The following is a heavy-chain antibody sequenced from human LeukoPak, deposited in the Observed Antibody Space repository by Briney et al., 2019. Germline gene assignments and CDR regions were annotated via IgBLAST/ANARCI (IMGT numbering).Heavy chain of an antibody. D-gene: IGHD1-14*01. V-gene: IGHV3-43*02. CDR3: VRDLRGGLRNV. CDR1: GSTFYDYG. Sequence: PGGSQRLSRAVTGSTFYDYGLYWVRHPPGRGLEWVAFISGDGLRVDYAESVKGRFTVARDNSKKSLYLQMNSLTTEDSALYYCVRDLRGGLRNVWGRGTTVTVSS. J-gene: IGHJ6*02. CDR2: ISGDGLRV.